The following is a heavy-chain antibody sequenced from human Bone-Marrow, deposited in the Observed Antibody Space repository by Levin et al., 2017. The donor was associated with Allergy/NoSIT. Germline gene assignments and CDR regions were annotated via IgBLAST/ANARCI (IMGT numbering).Heavy chain of an antibody. Sequence: SGGSLRLSCAASGFTFSGYHMNWVRQAPGKGLEWVSSISSGSSSLSYADSVMGRFTISRDNAKNSLYLQMNNLRAQDTAVYYCAREKWFRESGFDYWGQGTLVTVSS. CDR2: ISSGSSSL. CDR1: GFTFSGYH. V-gene: IGHV3-21*01. J-gene: IGHJ4*02. CDR3: AREKWFRESGFDY. D-gene: IGHD3-10*01.